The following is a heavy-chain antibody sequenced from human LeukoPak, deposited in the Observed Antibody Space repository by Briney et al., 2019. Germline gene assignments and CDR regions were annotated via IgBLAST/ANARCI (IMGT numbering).Heavy chain of an antibody. J-gene: IGHJ4*02. CDR2: IEEDGSIQ. Sequence: GGSLRLSCAASGFTFSWYWMSWVGQAPGQGLAWVANIEEDGSIQYYVGSVKGRLTISRDNAKSSVYLQVNSLRAEDTALYYCARIGYSSSSIDYWGQGTLVTVSS. V-gene: IGHV3-7*01. D-gene: IGHD6-13*01. CDR3: ARIGYSSSSIDY. CDR1: GFTFSWYW.